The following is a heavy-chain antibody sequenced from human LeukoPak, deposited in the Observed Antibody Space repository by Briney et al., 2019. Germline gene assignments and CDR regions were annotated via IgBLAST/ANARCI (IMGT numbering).Heavy chain of an antibody. CDR2: IIPILGIA. CDR1: GGTFSSYA. J-gene: IGHJ5*02. V-gene: IGHV1-69*04. D-gene: IGHD6-19*01. CDR3: ARERDSSGWYDNWFDP. Sequence: SVKVSCKASGGTFSSYAISWVRQAPGQGLEWMGRIIPILGIANYAQKFQGRVTITADKSTSTAYMELSSLRSEDTAVYYCARERDSSGWYDNWFDPWGQGTLVTVSS.